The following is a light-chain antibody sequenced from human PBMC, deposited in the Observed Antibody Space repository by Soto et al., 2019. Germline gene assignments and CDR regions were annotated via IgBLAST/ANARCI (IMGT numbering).Light chain of an antibody. J-gene: IGKJ1*01. V-gene: IGKV3-20*01. CDR3: YQYGSTPPT. CDR1: QSIRNY. Sequence: EIVLTQSPATLSLSPGERATLSCRASQSIRNYLAWYQQKPGQAPRLLIHGASTRATGVPDRFSGSGSGTDFTLTISRLEPEDFVVFYCYQYGSTPPTFGQGTKVDI. CDR2: GAS.